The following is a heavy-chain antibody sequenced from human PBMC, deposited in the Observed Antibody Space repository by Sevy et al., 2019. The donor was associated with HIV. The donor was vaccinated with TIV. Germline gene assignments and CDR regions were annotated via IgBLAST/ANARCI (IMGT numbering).Heavy chain of an antibody. J-gene: IGHJ4*02. CDR1: GGSISSGGYY. Sequence: SEALSLTCTVSGGSISSGGYYWSWIRQHPGKGLEWIGYIYYSGSTYYNPSLKSRVTISVDTSKNQFSLKLSSVTAADTAVYYCARGIVATMGGRYYFDYWGQGTLVTVSS. CDR2: IYYSGST. V-gene: IGHV4-31*03. CDR3: ARGIVATMGGRYYFDY. D-gene: IGHD5-12*01.